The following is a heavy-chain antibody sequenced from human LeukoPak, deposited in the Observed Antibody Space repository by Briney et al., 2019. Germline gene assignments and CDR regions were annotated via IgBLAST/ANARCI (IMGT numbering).Heavy chain of an antibody. CDR2: INPNNGGT. CDR3: ARVGPDTYCSGGSCYVDY. D-gene: IGHD2-15*01. J-gene: IGHJ4*02. Sequence: ASVKLSCNASGYTFSDYYIHRGRQAPGQGLEWMGRINPNNGGTNLAQKFQGRVTMTRDTSISTAYMELSGRRSDDTAVYYCARVGPDTYCSGGSCYVDYWGQGTLVTVSP. CDR1: GYTFSDYY. V-gene: IGHV1-2*02.